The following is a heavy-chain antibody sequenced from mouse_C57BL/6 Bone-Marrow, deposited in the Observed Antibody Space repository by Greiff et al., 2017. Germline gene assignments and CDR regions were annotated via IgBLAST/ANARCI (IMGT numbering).Heavy chain of an antibody. CDR1: GFTFSSYT. J-gene: IGHJ3*01. Sequence: EVKLVESGGGLVKPGGSLKLSCAASGFTFSSYTMSWVRQTPEKRLEWVATISGGGGNTYYPDSVKGRFTISRDNAKNTLYLQRSSLRSEDTALYYCARHERYYYGSSYAWFAYWGQGTLVTVSA. D-gene: IGHD1-1*01. V-gene: IGHV5-9*01. CDR2: ISGGGGNT. CDR3: ARHERYYYGSSYAWFAY.